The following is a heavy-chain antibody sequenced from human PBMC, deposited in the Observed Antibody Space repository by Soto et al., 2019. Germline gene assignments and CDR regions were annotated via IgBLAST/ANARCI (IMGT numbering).Heavy chain of an antibody. CDR1: GGSISSGGYY. CDR3: ARSPEATVTAFDY. V-gene: IGHV4-31*03. D-gene: IGHD4-17*01. J-gene: IGHJ4*02. Sequence: QVQLQESGPGLVKPSQTLSLTCTVSGGSISSGGYYWSWIRQHPGKGLEWFGYIYYSGSTYYNPSRRSRVSXSXDXXKNQFSLKLSSVTAADTAVYYCARSPEATVTAFDYWGQGTLVTVSS. CDR2: IYYSGST.